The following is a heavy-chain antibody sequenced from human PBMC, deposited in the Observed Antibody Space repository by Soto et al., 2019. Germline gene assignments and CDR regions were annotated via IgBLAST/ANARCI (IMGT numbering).Heavy chain of an antibody. CDR2: IYYSGST. J-gene: IGHJ4*02. D-gene: IGHD5-12*01. CDR1: GVSISSYY. CDR3: ARFLRDGYTYFIEY. V-gene: IGHV4-59*01. Sequence: XETLSLTCTVSGVSISSYYWSCIRHAPGKGLEWIGYIYYSGSTNYNPSLKSRVTISVDTSKNQFSLKLSSVTAADTAVYYCARFLRDGYTYFIEYWGQGTLVNVS.